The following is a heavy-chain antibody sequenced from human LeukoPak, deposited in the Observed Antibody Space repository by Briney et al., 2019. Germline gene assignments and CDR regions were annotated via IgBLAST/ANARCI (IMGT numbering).Heavy chain of an antibody. Sequence: ETLSLTCTVSGGSISSYYWSWIRQPPGKGLEWVSSISSSSRYIYYADSVKGQFTISGDNAKNSLYLQMNSLRAEDTAVYYCARVTGYYYYMDVWGKGTTVTVSS. CDR3: ARVTGYYYYMDV. D-gene: IGHD1-1*01. V-gene: IGHV3-21*01. CDR1: GGSISSYY. J-gene: IGHJ6*03. CDR2: ISSSSRYI.